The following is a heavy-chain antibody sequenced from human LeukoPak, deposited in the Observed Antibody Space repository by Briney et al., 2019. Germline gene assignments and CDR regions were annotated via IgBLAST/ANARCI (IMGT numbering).Heavy chain of an antibody. D-gene: IGHD1-26*01. V-gene: IGHV4-39*02. CDR2: IYYSGST. J-gene: IGHJ4*02. CDR3: ARLVGAATDPFDY. Sequence: SETLPLTCTVSGDSISSSTYYWGWIRQPPEKGLEWIGTIYYSGSTYYNPSLRSRVTLSIDTSKNHFSLKLTSVTAADTAVYYCARLVGAATDPFDYWGQGTLVTVSS. CDR1: GDSISSSTYY.